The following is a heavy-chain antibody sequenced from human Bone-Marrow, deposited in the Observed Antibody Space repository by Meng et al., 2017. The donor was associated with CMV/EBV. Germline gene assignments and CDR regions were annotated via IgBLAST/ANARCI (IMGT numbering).Heavy chain of an antibody. V-gene: IGHV3-71*01. CDR3: ARGSRGNAFDI. Sequence: GGSLRLSCAASGFTFSNAWMSWVRQAPGKGLEWVGFIRSKAYGGTTEYAASVKGRFTISRDDSKSIAYLQMNSLKTEDTAVYYCARGSRGNAFDIWGQGTVVTVSS. CDR1: GFTFSNAW. D-gene: IGHD3-10*01. J-gene: IGHJ3*02. CDR2: IRSKAYGGTT.